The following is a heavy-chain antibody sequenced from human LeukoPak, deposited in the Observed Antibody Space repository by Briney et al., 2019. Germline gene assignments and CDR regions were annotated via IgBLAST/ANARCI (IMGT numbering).Heavy chain of an antibody. J-gene: IGHJ3*01. V-gene: IGHV3-23*01. CDR1: RFSFSSYA. CDR3: AKGKINHDGAFDF. CDR2: IGAWVPGT. Sequence: GGSLRLSCAASRFSFSSYAMSWVRQAPGRGLEWVSSIGAWVPGTSYAVYVKGRFTISRDNYKKTVYLQMNSLRVEDTAVYYCAKGKINHDGAFDFWGQGTMVTVSS. D-gene: IGHD1-14*01.